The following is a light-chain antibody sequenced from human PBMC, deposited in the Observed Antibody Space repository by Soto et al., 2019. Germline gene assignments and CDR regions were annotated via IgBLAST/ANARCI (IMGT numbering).Light chain of an antibody. V-gene: IGKV2-30*02. J-gene: IGKJ5*01. Sequence: DVVMTQSPLSLPVTLGQPASISCRSNQSLVHSDGIAYFSWFQQRTGRSPRRLIYKVSNRDSGVPARFSGSGSGTDFALKISRVEAEDVSVYYCMQGTHWPITFGQGTRLEIK. CDR1: QSLVHSDGIAY. CDR3: MQGTHWPIT. CDR2: KVS.